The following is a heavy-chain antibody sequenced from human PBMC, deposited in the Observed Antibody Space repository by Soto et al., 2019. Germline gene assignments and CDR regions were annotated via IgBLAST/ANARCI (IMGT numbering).Heavy chain of an antibody. Sequence: QVKLQESGPGLVKPSETLSLTCTVSGGSISSYYWSWIRQPPGKGLEWIGYIYYSGSTNYNPSLKSRATISVDTSKNPYSLKLISVTAADTAVYYCARNRYDIYYFDYWCQGTLVTVSS. D-gene: IGHD3-9*01. CDR1: GGSISSYY. CDR3: ARNRYDIYYFDY. J-gene: IGHJ4*02. CDR2: IYYSGST. V-gene: IGHV4-59*08.